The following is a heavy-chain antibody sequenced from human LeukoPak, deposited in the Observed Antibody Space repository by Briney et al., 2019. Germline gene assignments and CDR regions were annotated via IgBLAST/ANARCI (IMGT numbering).Heavy chain of an antibody. CDR2: ISWDAAVK. Sequence: GGSPRLSCAASGFTFRSHAFHWLRQTPGKGLEWVAFISWDAAVKYYAESVKGRFTLSRDNSKNTIYLQMNSLRAEDTAVYYCARDFSTWYVFDYWGQGTLVAVSS. J-gene: IGHJ4*02. CDR3: ARDFSTWYVFDY. D-gene: IGHD2-2*01. CDR1: GFTFRSHA. V-gene: IGHV3-30-3*01.